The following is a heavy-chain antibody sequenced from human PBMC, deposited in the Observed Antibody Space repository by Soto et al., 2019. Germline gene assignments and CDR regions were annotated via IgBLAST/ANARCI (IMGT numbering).Heavy chain of an antibody. Sequence: PGGSLRLSCAASGFTFSGYGMHWVRQAPGKGLEWVAVISYDGSNKYYADSVKGRFTISRDNSKNTLYLQMNSLRAEDTAVYYCAKPQPGYYYYYMDVWGKGTTVTVSS. CDR2: ISYDGSNK. CDR3: AKPQPGYYYYYMDV. J-gene: IGHJ6*03. CDR1: GFTFSGYG. V-gene: IGHV3-30*18.